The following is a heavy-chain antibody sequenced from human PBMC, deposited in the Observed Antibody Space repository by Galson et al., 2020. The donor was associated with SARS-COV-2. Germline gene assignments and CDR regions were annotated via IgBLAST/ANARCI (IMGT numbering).Heavy chain of an antibody. J-gene: IGHJ6*03. CDR3: ARAPDYYYYSMDV. Sequence: GGSLRLSCAASGFTFSSYSMNWVRQAPGKGLEWVSYISSSSSTIYYADSVKGRFTISRDNAKNSLYLQMNSLRAEETAVYYCARAPDYYYYSMDVWGKGTTVTISS. CDR1: GFTFSSYS. V-gene: IGHV3-48*01. CDR2: ISSSSSTI.